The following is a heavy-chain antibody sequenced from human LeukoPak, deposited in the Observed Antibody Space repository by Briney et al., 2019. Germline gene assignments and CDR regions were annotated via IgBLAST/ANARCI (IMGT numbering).Heavy chain of an antibody. J-gene: IGHJ4*02. Sequence: GGSLRLSCAASGVPFTASWMHWVRQAPGKGLAWVSHISSDASIIVYADPVKGRFTISRDNAKNSLYLQMNSLRAEDTALYYCAKIYYGSGTYYFDYWGQGTLVTVSS. V-gene: IGHV3-74*01. CDR1: GVPFTASW. CDR3: AKIYYGSGTYYFDY. D-gene: IGHD3-10*01. CDR2: ISSDASII.